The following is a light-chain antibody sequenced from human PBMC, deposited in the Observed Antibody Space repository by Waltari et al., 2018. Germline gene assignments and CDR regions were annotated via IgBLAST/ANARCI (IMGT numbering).Light chain of an antibody. V-gene: IGKV3-15*01. CDR1: QSVGSN. CDR3: QQYDKWLWT. J-gene: IGKJ1*01. Sequence: EIVMTQSPATLSVSPGESATLSCRASQSVGSNLAWYQQKPGQAPALLLFGASTRAPAIPARFSGRGSGTEFTLTISSLQSEDFAVYFCQQYDKWLWTFGQGTTVEIK. CDR2: GAS.